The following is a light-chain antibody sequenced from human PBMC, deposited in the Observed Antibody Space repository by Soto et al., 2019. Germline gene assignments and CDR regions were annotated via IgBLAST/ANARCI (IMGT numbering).Light chain of an antibody. Sequence: DIQMTQSPSSVSASVGDRVTITCRASQGINKWLAWYQQKPGTAPKLLIYSASSLQSGVPSMFSGSGSGTDFTLTISSLQPEDFATYYCQQANTFALTFGGGTKVDIK. V-gene: IGKV1-12*01. CDR3: QQANTFALT. J-gene: IGKJ4*01. CDR2: SAS. CDR1: QGINKW.